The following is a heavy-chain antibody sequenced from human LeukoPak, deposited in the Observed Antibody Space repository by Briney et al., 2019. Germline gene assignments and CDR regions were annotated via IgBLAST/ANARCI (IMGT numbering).Heavy chain of an antibody. CDR1: GGSFSGYY. V-gene: IGHV4-34*01. CDR3: ARGPYVLLWFGELSLDRYYDGMDV. J-gene: IGHJ6*02. D-gene: IGHD3-10*01. CDR2: INHSGST. Sequence: ASETLSLTCAVYGGSFSGYYWSWIRQPPGKGLEWIGEINHSGSTNYNPSLKSRVTISVDTSKNQFSLKLSSVTAADTAVYYCARGPYVLLWFGELSLDRYYDGMDVWGQGTTVTISS.